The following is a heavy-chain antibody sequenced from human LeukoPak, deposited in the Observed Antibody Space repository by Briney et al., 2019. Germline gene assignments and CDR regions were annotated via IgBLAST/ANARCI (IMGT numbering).Heavy chain of an antibody. J-gene: IGHJ4*02. V-gene: IGHV4-59*08. CDR3: ARAGYGFLEWPVQYYFDY. Sequence: SETLSLTCTVSGGSISSYYWSWIRQPPGKGLEWIGYIYYSGSTNYNPSLKSRVTISVDTSKNQFSLKLSSVTAADTAVYYCARAGYGFLEWPVQYYFDYWGQGTLVTVSS. D-gene: IGHD3-3*01. CDR2: IYYSGST. CDR1: GGSISSYY.